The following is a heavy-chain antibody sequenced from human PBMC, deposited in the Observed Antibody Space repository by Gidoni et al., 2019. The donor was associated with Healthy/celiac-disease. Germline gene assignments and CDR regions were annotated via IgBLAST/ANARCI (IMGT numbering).Heavy chain of an antibody. CDR1: GFTFSGSA. CDR3: TPPGWYGAFDI. CDR2: IRSKANSYAT. Sequence: EVQLVESGGGLVQPGGSLKLSCAASGFTFSGSAMHWVRQASGKGLEWVGRIRSKANSYATAYAASVKGRFTISRDDSKNTAYLQMNSLKTEDTAVYYCTPPGWYGAFDIWGQGTMVTVSS. D-gene: IGHD6-19*01. V-gene: IGHV3-73*01. J-gene: IGHJ3*02.